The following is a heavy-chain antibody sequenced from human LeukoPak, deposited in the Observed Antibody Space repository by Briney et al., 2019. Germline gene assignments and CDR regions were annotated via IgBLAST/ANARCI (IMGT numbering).Heavy chain of an antibody. CDR3: ARAGDVVTAIGGYYYYMDV. D-gene: IGHD2-21*02. CDR1: GGTFSSYA. CDR2: INPNSGGT. V-gene: IGHV1-2*06. Sequence: ASVKVSCKASGGTFSSYAISWVRQAPGQGLEWMGRINPNSGGTNYAQKFQGRVTMTRDTSISTAYMELSRLRSDDTAVYYCARAGDVVTAIGGYYYYMDVWGKGTTVTVSS. J-gene: IGHJ6*03.